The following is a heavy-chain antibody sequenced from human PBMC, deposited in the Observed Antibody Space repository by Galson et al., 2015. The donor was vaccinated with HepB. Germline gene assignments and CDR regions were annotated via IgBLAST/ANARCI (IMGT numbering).Heavy chain of an antibody. Sequence: SLRLSCAASGFTVSSNYMSWVRQAPGKGLEWVSVIYSGGSTYYADSVKGRFTISRDNSKNTLYLQMNSLRAEGTAVYYCAREVGNCSGGSCYYYYYGMGVWGQGTTVTVSS. V-gene: IGHV3-66*01. D-gene: IGHD2-15*01. CDR3: AREVGNCSGGSCYYYYYGMGV. CDR2: IYSGGST. CDR1: GFTVSSNY. J-gene: IGHJ6*02.